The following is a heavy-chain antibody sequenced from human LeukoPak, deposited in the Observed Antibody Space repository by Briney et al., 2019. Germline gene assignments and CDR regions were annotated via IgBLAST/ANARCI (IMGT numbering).Heavy chain of an antibody. V-gene: IGHV4-38-2*02. CDR1: GYSISGGYY. Sequence: SETLSLTCSVSGYSISGGYYWGWIRQPPGKGLEWIGNMFHSGSSFYNPSLKSRVTISVDTSKNQFSLMLNSVTAADTAVYYCARIDYGGNGFDPWGQGTLVTASS. CDR3: ARIDYGGNGFDP. CDR2: MFHSGSS. J-gene: IGHJ5*02. D-gene: IGHD4-23*01.